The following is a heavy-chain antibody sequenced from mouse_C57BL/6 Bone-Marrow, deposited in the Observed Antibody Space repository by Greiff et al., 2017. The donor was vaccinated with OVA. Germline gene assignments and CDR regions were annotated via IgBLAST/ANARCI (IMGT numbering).Heavy chain of an antibody. CDR1: GFNIKDDY. Sequence: VQLQQSGAELVRPGASVKLSCTASGFNIKDDYMHWGKQRPEQGLEWIGWIDPENGDTEYASKFQGKATITADTSSNTAYLQLSSLTSEDTAVYYCTTYAYFDYWGQGTTLTVSS. J-gene: IGHJ2*01. CDR2: IDPENGDT. D-gene: IGHD2-12*01. V-gene: IGHV14-4*01. CDR3: TTYAYFDY.